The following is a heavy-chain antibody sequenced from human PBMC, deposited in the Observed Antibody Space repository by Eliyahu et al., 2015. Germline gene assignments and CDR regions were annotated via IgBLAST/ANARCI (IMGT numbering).Heavy chain of an antibody. Sequence: QVQLQQWGAGXLKPSETXSLTCXVYGGSFSGYYWSWXRQPPGKGLEWIGEINHSGSTNYNPSLKSRVTISVDTSKNQFSLKLSSVTAADTAVYYCARGLGGDDDAFDIWGQGTMVTVSS. CDR2: INHSGST. V-gene: IGHV4-34*01. CDR1: GGSFSGYY. J-gene: IGHJ3*02. D-gene: IGHD3-16*01. CDR3: ARGLGGDDDAFDI.